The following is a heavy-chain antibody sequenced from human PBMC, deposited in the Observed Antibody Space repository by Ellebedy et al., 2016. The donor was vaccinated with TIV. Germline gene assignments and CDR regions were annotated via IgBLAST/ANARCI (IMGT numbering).Heavy chain of an antibody. CDR2: ISWNSGSI. V-gene: IGHV3-9*01. Sequence: SLKISXAASGFTFDDYAMHWVRQAPGKGLEWVSGISWNSGSIGYADSVKGRFTISRGNAKNSLYLQMNSLRAEDTALYYCAKDKGWIAVAGSGAFDYWGQGTLVTVSS. J-gene: IGHJ4*02. CDR3: AKDKGWIAVAGSGAFDY. D-gene: IGHD6-19*01. CDR1: GFTFDDYA.